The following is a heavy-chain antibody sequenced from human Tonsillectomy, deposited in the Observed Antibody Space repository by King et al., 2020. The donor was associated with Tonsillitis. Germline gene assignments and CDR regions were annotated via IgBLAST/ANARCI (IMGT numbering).Heavy chain of an antibody. D-gene: IGHD2-21*02. J-gene: IGHJ3*02. V-gene: IGHV3-48*01. CDR1: GFIFSTYS. Sequence: VQLVESGGGLVQPGGSLRLSCAASGFIFSTYSMNWFRQAPGKGLEGVSCISSSGFTIYYADSVKGRFTISRDNAKNLLYLQMNSLRAEDTALYYCARGDLRLFDIWGQGTMVTVSS. CDR2: ISSSGFTI. CDR3: ARGDLRLFDI.